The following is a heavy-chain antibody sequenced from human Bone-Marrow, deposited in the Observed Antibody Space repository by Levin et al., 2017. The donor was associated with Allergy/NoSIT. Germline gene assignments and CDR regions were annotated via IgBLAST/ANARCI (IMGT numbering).Heavy chain of an antibody. V-gene: IGHV3-7*01. CDR1: GFSLSGYW. D-gene: IGHD3-10*01. Sequence: GGSLRLSCVASGFSLSGYWMSWVRQAPGKGLEWVANINEDGNEEYSVDSVRGRFTISRDNAKNSLYLQMDSLRAEDTAVYYCVKTRVAHKEGVGPAYWGQGTLVSVSS. CDR3: VKTRVAHKEGVGPAY. CDR2: INEDGNEE. J-gene: IGHJ4*02.